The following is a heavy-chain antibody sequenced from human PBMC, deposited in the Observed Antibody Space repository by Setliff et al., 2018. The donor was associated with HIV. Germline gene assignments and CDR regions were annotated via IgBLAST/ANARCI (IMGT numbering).Heavy chain of an antibody. CDR3: AKHPRYYDSGSRYFDY. V-gene: IGHV3-74*01. CDR1: GFTFSNYE. J-gene: IGHJ4*02. Sequence: PGGSLRLSCAASGFTFSNYEMNWVRQAPGKGLEWVSRFNSDGSSTTYADSVKGRCTISRDNAKNTLYLQMNSLRAEDTAVYYCAKHPRYYDSGSRYFDYWGQGTLVTVSS. D-gene: IGHD3-10*01. CDR2: FNSDGSST.